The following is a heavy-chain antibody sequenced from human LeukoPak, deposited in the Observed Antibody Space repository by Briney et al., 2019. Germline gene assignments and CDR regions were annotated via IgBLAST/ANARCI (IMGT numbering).Heavy chain of an antibody. J-gene: IGHJ5*02. CDR3: ASGSLYYDILTGELHHNWFDP. Sequence: SETLSLTCTVSGGSISSGGYYWSWIRQHPGEGLEWIGYIYYSGSTYYNPSLKSRVTISVDTSKNQFSLKLSSVTAADTAVYYCASGSLYYDILTGELHHNWFDPWGQGTLVTVSS. CDR1: GGSISSGGYY. D-gene: IGHD3-9*01. V-gene: IGHV4-31*03. CDR2: IYYSGST.